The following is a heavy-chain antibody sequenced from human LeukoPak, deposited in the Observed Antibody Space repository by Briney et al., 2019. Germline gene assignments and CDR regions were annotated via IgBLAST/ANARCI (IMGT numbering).Heavy chain of an antibody. Sequence: GGSLRLSCAASGFTFSDYYMSWIRQAPGKGLEWVSYISSSGSTIYYADSAKGRFTISRDNAKNSLYLQMNSLRAEDTAVYYCARVQPHYYDSSSYPPDYWGQGTLVTVSS. J-gene: IGHJ4*02. CDR1: GFTFSDYY. CDR2: ISSSGSTI. D-gene: IGHD3-22*01. V-gene: IGHV3-11*01. CDR3: ARVQPHYYDSSSYPPDY.